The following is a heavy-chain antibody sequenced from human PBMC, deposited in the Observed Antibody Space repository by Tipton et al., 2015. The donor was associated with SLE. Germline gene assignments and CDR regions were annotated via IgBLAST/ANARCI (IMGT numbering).Heavy chain of an antibody. D-gene: IGHD3-22*01. CDR3: ARAPDYYDSSGFDY. CDR2: IYYSGST. J-gene: IGHJ4*02. Sequence: LRLSCTVPGGSISSHYWSWIRQPPGKGLEWIGYIYYSGSTNYNPSLKSRVTISVDTSKNQFSLKLSSVTAADTAVYYCARAPDYYDSSGFDYWGQGTLVTVSS. CDR1: GGSISSHY. V-gene: IGHV4-59*11.